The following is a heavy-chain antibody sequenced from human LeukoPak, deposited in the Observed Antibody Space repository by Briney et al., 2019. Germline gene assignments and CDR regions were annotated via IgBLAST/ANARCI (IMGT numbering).Heavy chain of an antibody. Sequence: ASVKVSCKASGYTFTSYGISWVRQAPGQGLEWMGWISAYNSNTNYAQKLQGRVTMTTDTSTSTAYMELRSLRSDDTAVYYCARREDYGDSDGAFDIWGQGTMVTVSS. J-gene: IGHJ3*02. CDR3: ARREDYGDSDGAFDI. CDR1: GYTFTSYG. D-gene: IGHD4-17*01. CDR2: ISAYNSNT. V-gene: IGHV1-18*01.